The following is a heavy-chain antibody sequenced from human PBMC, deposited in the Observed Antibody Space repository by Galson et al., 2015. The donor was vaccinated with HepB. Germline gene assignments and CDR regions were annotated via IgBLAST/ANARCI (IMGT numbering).Heavy chain of an antibody. CDR2: IWYDGSNK. CDR1: GFTFSSYG. CDR3: ARGKEVLRYFDWLSHFDY. D-gene: IGHD3-9*01. J-gene: IGHJ4*02. V-gene: IGHV3-33*08. Sequence: SLRLSCAGSGFTFSSYGMHWVRQAPGKGLEWVAVIWYDGSNKYYADSVKGRFTISRDNSKNTLYLQMNSLRAEDTAVYYCARGKEVLRYFDWLSHFDYWGQGTLVTVSS.